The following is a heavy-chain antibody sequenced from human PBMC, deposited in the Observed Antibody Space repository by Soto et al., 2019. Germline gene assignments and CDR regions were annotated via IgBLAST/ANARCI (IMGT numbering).Heavy chain of an antibody. J-gene: IGHJ6*02. CDR3: ARDHGGSTWFVGVYYFFGMDV. V-gene: IGHV3-48*02. CDR1: GFIFSDYT. D-gene: IGHD6-13*01. CDR2: ISASGGAI. Sequence: EVQLVESGGDLVQPGGSLRLSCAASGFIFSDYTMTWVRQAPGRGLEFVSHISASGGAIFYAESVKGRFTVSRDKAKNSLYLQMKSRRDADTAVCFCARDHGGSTWFVGVYYFFGMDVWGQGTAVTVSS.